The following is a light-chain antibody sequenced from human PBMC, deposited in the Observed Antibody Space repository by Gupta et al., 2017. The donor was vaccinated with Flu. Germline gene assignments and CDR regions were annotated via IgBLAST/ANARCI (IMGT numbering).Light chain of an antibody. V-gene: IGKV1-6*01. Sequence: PSSVSASVGDRVTITCRESQGVRYDLGWYHHLSGKAPKLLMYVTSTLKPGVLSTFSVSASLREFTLTLRILHLLDFAPYYCRRYNTYPRSFGPGTKVELK. CDR1: QGVRYD. CDR3: RRYNTYPRS. CDR2: VTS. J-gene: IGKJ2*03.